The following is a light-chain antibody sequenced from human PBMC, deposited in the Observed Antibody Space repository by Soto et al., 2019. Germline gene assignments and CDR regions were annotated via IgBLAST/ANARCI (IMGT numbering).Light chain of an antibody. CDR3: QTWGTGIRV. CDR2: VNSDGSH. V-gene: IGLV4-69*01. J-gene: IGLJ3*02. CDR1: SGHSRYA. Sequence: QPVLTQSPSASASLGASVKLTCTLSSGHSRYAIAWHQQQPEKGPRYLMKVNSDGSHNKGDGIPDRFSGSSSGAERYLTISSLQSDDEADYYCQTWGTGIRVFGGGTKLTVL.